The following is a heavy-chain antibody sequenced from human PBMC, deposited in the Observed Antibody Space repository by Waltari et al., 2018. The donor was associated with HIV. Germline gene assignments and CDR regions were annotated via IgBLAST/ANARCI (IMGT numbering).Heavy chain of an antibody. J-gene: IGHJ4*02. V-gene: IGHV4-34*01. Sequence: QVQLQQWGAGLLKPSETLSLTCAVYGGSFSDYYWSWIRQPPGKGLEWIGEINHRGITNYNPSLKSRVTISVDTSKNQFSLTLSSLTAADTAVYYCARPAVDTAMVLEFWGQGNLVTVSS. CDR2: INHRGIT. CDR3: ARPAVDTAMVLEF. CDR1: GGSFSDYY. D-gene: IGHD5-18*01.